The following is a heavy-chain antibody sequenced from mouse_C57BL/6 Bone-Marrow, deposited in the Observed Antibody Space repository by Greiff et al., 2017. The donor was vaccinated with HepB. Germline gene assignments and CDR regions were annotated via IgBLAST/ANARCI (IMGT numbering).Heavy chain of an antibody. CDR3: ARWGSSTYWYFDV. D-gene: IGHD1-1*01. V-gene: IGHV1-80*01. CDR1: GYAFSSYC. J-gene: IGHJ1*03. CDR2: FYPGDGDT. Sequence: QVQLQQSGAELVKPGASVKISCKASGYAFSSYCMNWVKQRPGKGLEWIGQFYPGDGDTNYNGKFKGKATLTADKSSSTAYMQLSSLASEDSAVYFCARWGSSTYWYFDVWGTGTTVTVSS.